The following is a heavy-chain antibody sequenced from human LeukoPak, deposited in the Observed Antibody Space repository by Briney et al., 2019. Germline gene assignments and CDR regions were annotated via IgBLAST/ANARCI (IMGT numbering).Heavy chain of an antibody. CDR2: INCDGSTT. V-gene: IGHV3-74*01. CDR1: GFTFSSYW. J-gene: IGHJ3*02. Sequence: PGGSLRLSCAASGFTFSSYWMHWARQAPGKGLVWVSRINCDGSTTSYADSVKGRFTISRDNAKNTLYLQMNSLRAEDTAVYYCARGLQPNAFDIWGQGTMVTVSS. D-gene: IGHD2-15*01. CDR3: ARGLQPNAFDI.